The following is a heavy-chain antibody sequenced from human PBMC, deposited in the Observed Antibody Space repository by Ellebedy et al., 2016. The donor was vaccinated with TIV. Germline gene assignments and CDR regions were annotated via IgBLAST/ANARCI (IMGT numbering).Heavy chain of an antibody. D-gene: IGHD4-17*01. CDR3: ARARYGAYRYFDL. J-gene: IGHJ2*01. Sequence: SETLSLTCAVYGGSFSGYYWSRISQPPGKGLEWIGEINHSGSTNYNPSLKGRVTISVDTSKNQFSLKLSSVTAADTAVYYCARARYGAYRYFDLWGRGTLVTVSS. V-gene: IGHV4-34*01. CDR2: INHSGST. CDR1: GGSFSGYY.